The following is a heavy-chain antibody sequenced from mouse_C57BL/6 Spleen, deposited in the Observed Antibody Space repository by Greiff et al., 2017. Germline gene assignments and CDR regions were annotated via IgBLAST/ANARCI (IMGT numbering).Heavy chain of an antibody. CDR2: ISYDGSN. CDR3: ARDRNGQLRPPFAY. V-gene: IGHV3-6*01. CDR1: GYSITSGYY. D-gene: IGHD3-2*02. Sequence: DVKLVESGPGLVKPSQSLSLTCSVTGYSITSGYYWNWIRQFPGNKLEWMGYISYDGSNNYNPSLKNRISITRDTSKNQFFLKLNSVTTEDTATYYCARDRNGQLRPPFAYWGQGTLVTVSA. J-gene: IGHJ3*01.